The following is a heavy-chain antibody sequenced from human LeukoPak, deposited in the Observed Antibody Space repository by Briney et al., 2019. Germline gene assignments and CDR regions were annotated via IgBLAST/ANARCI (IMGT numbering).Heavy chain of an antibody. CDR3: ARRAIAAAGPYYFDY. CDR1: GYSFTTHW. CDR2: IYPRDSDT. J-gene: IGHJ4*02. V-gene: IGHV5-51*01. Sequence: GESLKISCQGSGYSFTTHWIAWVRQMPGKGLEWMGIIYPRDSDTRYSPSFQGQVTISADKSISTAYLQWSSLKASDTAMYYCARRAIAAAGPYYFDYWGQGTLVTVSS. D-gene: IGHD6-13*01.